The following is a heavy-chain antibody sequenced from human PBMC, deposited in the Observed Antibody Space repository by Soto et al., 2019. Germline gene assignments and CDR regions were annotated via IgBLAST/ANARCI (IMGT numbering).Heavy chain of an antibody. J-gene: IGHJ4*02. Sequence: QVQLVQSGAEVKKPGSSVKVSCKASGGTFSSYAISWVRQAPGQGLEWMGGIIPIFGTANYAQKFQGRVTIXXDXSXXTAYMELSSLRSEDTAVYYCAIQVIAVAGTTPFDYWGQGTLVTVSS. CDR1: GGTFSSYA. CDR3: AIQVIAVAGTTPFDY. D-gene: IGHD6-19*01. V-gene: IGHV1-69*12. CDR2: IIPIFGTA.